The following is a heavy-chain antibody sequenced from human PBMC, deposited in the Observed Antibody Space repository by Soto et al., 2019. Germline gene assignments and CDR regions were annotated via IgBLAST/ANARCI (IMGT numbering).Heavy chain of an antibody. V-gene: IGHV1-69*13. CDR1: GYTFTSYA. D-gene: IGHD6-13*01. CDR2: IIPIFGTA. J-gene: IGHJ6*02. CDR3: ARDPGIIAAANYYYYYGMDV. Sequence: SVKVSCKASGYTFTSYAISWVRQAPGQGLEWMGGIIPIFGTANYAQKFQGRVTITADESTSTAYMELSSLRSEDTAVYYCARDPGIIAAANYYYYYGMDVWGQGTTVTVSS.